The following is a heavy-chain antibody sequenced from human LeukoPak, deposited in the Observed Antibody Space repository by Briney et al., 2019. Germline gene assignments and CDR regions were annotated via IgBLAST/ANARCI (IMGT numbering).Heavy chain of an antibody. CDR3: ARLYDYTAMVTKGFDY. Sequence: GGSLRLSCAASGFTFDDYGMSWVRQAPGKGLEWVSGINWNGGSTGYADSVKGRFTISRDNAKNSLYLQMNSLRAEDTALYYCARLYDYTAMVTKGFDYWGQGTLVTVSS. CDR2: INWNGGST. V-gene: IGHV3-20*04. D-gene: IGHD5-18*01. CDR1: GFTFDDYG. J-gene: IGHJ4*02.